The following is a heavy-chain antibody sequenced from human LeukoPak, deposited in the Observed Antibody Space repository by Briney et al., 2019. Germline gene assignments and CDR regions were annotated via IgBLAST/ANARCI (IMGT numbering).Heavy chain of an antibody. CDR2: IKQDGSEK. Sequence: PGGSLRLSCAASGFTFSDYWMTWVRQAPGKGLEWVANIKQDGSEKYYLDSVKGRFTISRDNAKNSLYLQMNSLRVEDTAVYYCAGDPVSGDYGYWGQGTLVTVSS. V-gene: IGHV3-7*01. D-gene: IGHD7-27*01. CDR1: GFTFSDYW. J-gene: IGHJ4*02. CDR3: AGDPVSGDYGY.